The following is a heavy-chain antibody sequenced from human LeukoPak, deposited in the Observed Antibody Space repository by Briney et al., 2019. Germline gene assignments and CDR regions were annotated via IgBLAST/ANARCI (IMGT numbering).Heavy chain of an antibody. J-gene: IGHJ6*03. CDR2: IKSKTDGGTT. Sequence: GGSLRLSCAASGFTFSNAWMSWVRQAPGKGLEWVGRIKSKTDGGTTDYAAPVKGRFTISRDDSKTTVYLQMNSLKTEDTAVYYCARDLVVIHYYYYYMDVWGKGTTVTVSS. CDR1: GFTFSNAW. D-gene: IGHD3-22*01. CDR3: ARDLVVIHYYYYYMDV. V-gene: IGHV3-15*01.